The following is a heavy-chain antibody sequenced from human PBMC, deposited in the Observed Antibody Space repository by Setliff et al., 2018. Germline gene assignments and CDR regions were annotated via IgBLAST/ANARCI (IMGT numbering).Heavy chain of an antibody. V-gene: IGHV4-59*01. Sequence: SETLSLTCSVSGDSMSFSYWSWIRQPPGKGLEWIGYIYYSGSTDSHPSLKSRVSISIDTSKNQFSLNVRSVTAADTAIYYCAKGRGEMDSWGQGILVTVSS. J-gene: IGHJ4*02. CDR2: IYYSGST. D-gene: IGHD3-10*01. CDR3: AKGRGEMDS. CDR1: GDSMSFSY.